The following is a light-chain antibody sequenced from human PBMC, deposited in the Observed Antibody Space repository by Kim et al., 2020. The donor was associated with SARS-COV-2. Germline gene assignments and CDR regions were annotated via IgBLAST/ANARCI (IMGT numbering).Light chain of an antibody. Sequence: GQSITIACTGTSSDVGGYNHVYWYQQHPGKAPKLMIYDVIKRPSGVSNRFSGSKSGNTASLTISGLQAEDEADYYCSSYTSSSTYVFGTGTKVTVL. CDR3: SSYTSSSTYV. CDR1: SSDVGGYNH. CDR2: DVI. V-gene: IGLV2-14*04. J-gene: IGLJ1*01.